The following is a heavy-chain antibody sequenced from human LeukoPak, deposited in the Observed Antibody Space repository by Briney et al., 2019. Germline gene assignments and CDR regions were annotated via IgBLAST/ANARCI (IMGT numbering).Heavy chain of an antibody. Sequence: SETLSLTCTVSGGSISSGDYYWSWIRQPPGKGLEWIGYIYYSGSTYYNPSLKSRVTISADTSKNQFSLKLNSVTAADTAVYYCATHSSSRGPLRYWGQGALVTVSS. CDR3: ATHSSSRGPLRY. V-gene: IGHV4-30-4*01. D-gene: IGHD6-13*01. CDR2: IYYSGST. J-gene: IGHJ4*02. CDR1: GGSISSGDYY.